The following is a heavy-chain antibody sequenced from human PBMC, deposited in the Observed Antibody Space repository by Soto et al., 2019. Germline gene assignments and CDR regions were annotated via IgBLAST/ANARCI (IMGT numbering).Heavy chain of an antibody. Sequence: QVQLQESGPGLVKPSETLSLTCTVSGGSISSYYWSWIRQPPGKGLEWIGYIYYSGSTNYNPSLKSRVTISVDTSKNQFSLKLSSVTAADTAVYYGARVPRGGRHDYWGQGTLVTVSS. CDR1: GGSISSYY. D-gene: IGHD1-26*01. J-gene: IGHJ4*02. CDR2: IYYSGST. CDR3: ARVPRGGRHDY. V-gene: IGHV4-59*01.